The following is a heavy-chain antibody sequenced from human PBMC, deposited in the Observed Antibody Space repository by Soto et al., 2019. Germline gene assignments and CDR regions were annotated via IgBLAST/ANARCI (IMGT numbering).Heavy chain of an antibody. Sequence: EVQLVESGGGLVQPGGSLRLSCAASGFTVSRNFMNWVRQAPGKGLEWVSVIHSGGNTYYADSVKGRFTISRDNSKNTLYLQMNSLRAEDTAVYYCARGGPRSSGYDPFDYWGQGTLVTVSS. CDR1: GFTVSRNF. V-gene: IGHV3-66*01. J-gene: IGHJ4*02. CDR2: IHSGGNT. D-gene: IGHD3-22*01. CDR3: ARGGPRSSGYDPFDY.